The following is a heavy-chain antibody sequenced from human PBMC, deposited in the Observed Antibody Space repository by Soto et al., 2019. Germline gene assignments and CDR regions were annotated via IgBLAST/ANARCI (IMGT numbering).Heavy chain of an antibody. D-gene: IGHD3-10*01. V-gene: IGHV1-69*01. CDR1: GGTFSRSS. CDR3: AREIRYYGSGIFDS. Sequence: QVHLVQSGAEVKKPGSSVKVSCRASGGTFSRSSIAWVRQAPGQGLEWMGGIAPLYGTANYAQRLLGRVTITAHESTGTAYMELSGLRAEDTAVYYCAREIRYYGSGIFDSWGQGTLVIVSA. J-gene: IGHJ4*02. CDR2: IAPLYGTA.